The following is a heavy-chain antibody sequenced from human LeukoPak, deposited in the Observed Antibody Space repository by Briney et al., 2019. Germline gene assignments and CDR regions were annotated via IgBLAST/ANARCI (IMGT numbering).Heavy chain of an antibody. D-gene: IGHD6-13*01. CDR3: ARDRYSSSWYANWFDP. J-gene: IGHJ5*02. V-gene: IGHV4-39*07. CDR1: GGSIGSSSYF. CDR2: IYYSGGT. Sequence: SETLSLTCTVSGGSIGSSSYFWAWIRQPPGKGLEWIGSIYYSGGTYYNPSLKSRVTTSVDTSKNQFSLKLSSVTAADTAVYYCARDRYSSSWYANWFDPWGQGTLVTVSS.